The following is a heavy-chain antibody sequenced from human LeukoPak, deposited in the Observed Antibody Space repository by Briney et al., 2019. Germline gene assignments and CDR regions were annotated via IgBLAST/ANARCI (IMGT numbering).Heavy chain of an antibody. CDR2: IYYNEDT. D-gene: IGHD2-15*01. CDR3: ARQLAAGNDAFDI. J-gene: IGHJ3*02. CDR1: GVDIYSSTYY. V-gene: IGHV4-39*01. Sequence: SETLSLTCTVSGVDIYSSTYYWAWIRQPPGKGLVFIGSIYYNEDTYSNPSLKSRLTISVDTSTNQFSLRLNSVTAADTAVYFCARQLAAGNDAFDIWGQGTMVTVSS.